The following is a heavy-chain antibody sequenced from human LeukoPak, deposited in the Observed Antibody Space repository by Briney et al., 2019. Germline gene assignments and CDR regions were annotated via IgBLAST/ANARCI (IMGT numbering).Heavy chain of an antibody. V-gene: IGHV3-21*01. CDR2: ISGAGRYI. J-gene: IGHJ3*02. D-gene: IGHD3-22*01. CDR1: GFTFGRHS. CDR3: ARDEADYYDSSGFFFDAFDI. Sequence: GGSLRLSCAASGFTFGRHSLNWVRQAPGKGLEWVSSISGAGRYIFYADSVKGRFTISRDNAKNSVYLQMNSLRAEETAVYYCARDEADYYDSSGFFFDAFDIWGQGTGVTASS.